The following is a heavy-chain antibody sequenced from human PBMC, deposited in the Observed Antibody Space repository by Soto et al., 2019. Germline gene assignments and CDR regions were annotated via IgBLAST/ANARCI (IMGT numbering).Heavy chain of an antibody. CDR2: IIPIFGTA. CDR1: GGTFSSYA. D-gene: IGHD6-13*01. V-gene: IGHV1-69*01. J-gene: IGHJ4*02. CDR3: ARNRAWEQLASGADYFDY. Sequence: QVQLVQSGAEVKKPGSSVKVSCKASGGTFSSYAISWVRQAPGQGLEWMGGIIPIFGTANYAQKFQGRVTITADECTSTAYMELSSLRSEDTAVYYCARNRAWEQLASGADYFDYWGQGTLVTVSS.